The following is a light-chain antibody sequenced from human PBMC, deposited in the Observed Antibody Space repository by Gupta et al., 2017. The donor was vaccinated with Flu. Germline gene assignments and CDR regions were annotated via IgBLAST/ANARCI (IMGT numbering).Light chain of an antibody. CDR3: NSYADSNVI. Sequence: QSVTISWTGTNSGVGAYKFVSRYQPPPGQAPKLLIYEVNKPPSGVPDRFSGSKSGTTASLTVSGLQAEDEDYYYCNSYADSNVIFGGGTKLTVL. J-gene: IGLJ2*01. CDR1: NSGVGAYKF. CDR2: EVN. V-gene: IGLV2-8*01.